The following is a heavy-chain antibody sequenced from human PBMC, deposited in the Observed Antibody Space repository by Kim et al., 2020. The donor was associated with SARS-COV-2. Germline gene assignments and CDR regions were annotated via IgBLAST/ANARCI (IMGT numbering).Heavy chain of an antibody. Sequence: GGSLRLSCAASGFTFSSYSMNWVRQAPGKGLEWVSSICSSGSYIYYADSVKGRFTISRDNAKNSLYLQMNSLRAEDTAVYYCARDHLADIADPYDYWGQGTMVTVSS. CDR1: GFTFSSYS. J-gene: IGHJ4*01. D-gene: IGHD2-15*01. CDR2: ICSSGSYI. CDR3: ARDHLADIADPYDY. V-gene: IGHV3-21*01.